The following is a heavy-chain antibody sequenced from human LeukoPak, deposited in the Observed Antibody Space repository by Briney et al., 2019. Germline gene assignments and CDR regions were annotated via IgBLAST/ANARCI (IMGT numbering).Heavy chain of an antibody. V-gene: IGHV3-53*04. CDR3: ARDAAEVFYDSSGYFFNYFDY. Sequence: PGGSLRLSCAASGFTVSSNYMSWVRQAPGKGLEWVSVIYSGGSTYYADSVKGRFTISRHNSKNTLYLQMNSLRAEDTAVYYCARDAAEVFYDSSGYFFNYFDYWGQGTLVTVSS. CDR2: IYSGGST. J-gene: IGHJ4*02. CDR1: GFTVSSNY. D-gene: IGHD3-22*01.